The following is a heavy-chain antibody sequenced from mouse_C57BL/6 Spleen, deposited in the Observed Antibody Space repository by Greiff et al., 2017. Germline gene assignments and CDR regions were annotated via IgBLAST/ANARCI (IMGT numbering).Heavy chain of an antibody. V-gene: IGHV1-80*01. Sequence: VQLQQSGAELVKPGASVKISCKASGYAFSSYWMNWVKQRPGKGLEWIGQIYPGDGDTNYNGKFKGKATLTADKASSTAYMQLSSLTSEDSAVYFCARRGDDYDVDYYAMDYWGQGTSVTVSS. CDR3: ARRGDDYDVDYYAMDY. J-gene: IGHJ4*01. CDR2: IYPGDGDT. D-gene: IGHD2-4*01. CDR1: GYAFSSYW.